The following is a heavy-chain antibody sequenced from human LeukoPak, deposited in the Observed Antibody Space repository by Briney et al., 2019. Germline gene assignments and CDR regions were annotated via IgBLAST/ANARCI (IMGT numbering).Heavy chain of an antibody. CDR1: GFTFSSYS. Sequence: GGSLRLSCAASGFTFSSYSMNWVRQAPGKGLEWVSSISSSSSYIYYADSVKGRFTISRDNAKNSLYLQMNSLRAEDTAVYYCARDKSIMITFGGAPFDYWGQGTLVTVSS. CDR3: ARDKSIMITFGGAPFDY. J-gene: IGHJ4*02. D-gene: IGHD3-16*01. CDR2: ISSSSSYI. V-gene: IGHV3-21*01.